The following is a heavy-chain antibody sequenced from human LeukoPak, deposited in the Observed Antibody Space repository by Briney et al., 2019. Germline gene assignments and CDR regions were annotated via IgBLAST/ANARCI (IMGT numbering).Heavy chain of an antibody. V-gene: IGHV3-23*01. CDR1: GLTFSTYA. J-gene: IGHJ5*02. CDR2: ISGSGGST. D-gene: IGHD2-2*01. Sequence: GGSLRLSCAASGLTFSTYAMTWVRQAPGKGPEWVSAISGSGGSTYYADSVKGRFTISRDNSKNTLYLQMNSLRAEDTAVYYCAKLPREYCSSTSCPNWFDPWGQGTLVTVSS. CDR3: AKLPREYCSSTSCPNWFDP.